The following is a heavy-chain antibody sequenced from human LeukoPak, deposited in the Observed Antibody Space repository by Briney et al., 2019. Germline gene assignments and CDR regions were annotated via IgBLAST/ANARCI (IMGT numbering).Heavy chain of an antibody. CDR2: TNPHSGNT. J-gene: IGHJ4*02. CDR1: GYSFTSYD. Sequence: GASVKVSCKASGYSFTSYDINWVRQATGQGLEWMGWTNPHSGNTGYAQKFQGRVTITRNTSISIAYMELSSLRSEDTAVYYCARDRDHHLGYWGQGTLVTVSS. V-gene: IGHV1-8*03. CDR3: ARDRDHHLGY.